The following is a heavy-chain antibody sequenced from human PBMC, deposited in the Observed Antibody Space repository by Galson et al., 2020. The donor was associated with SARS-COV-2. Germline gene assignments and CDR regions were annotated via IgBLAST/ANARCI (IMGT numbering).Heavy chain of an antibody. Sequence: GGSLRLSCAASGFTFSSYWMSWVRQAPGKGLEWVANIKQDGSEKYYVDSVKGRFTISRDNAKNSLYLQMNSLRAEDTAVYYCARDSFLIAAAGHSSGGFDYWGQGTLVTVSS. CDR3: ARDSFLIAAAGHSSGGFDY. D-gene: IGHD6-13*01. V-gene: IGHV3-7*03. CDR2: IKQDGSEK. J-gene: IGHJ4*02. CDR1: GFTFSSYW.